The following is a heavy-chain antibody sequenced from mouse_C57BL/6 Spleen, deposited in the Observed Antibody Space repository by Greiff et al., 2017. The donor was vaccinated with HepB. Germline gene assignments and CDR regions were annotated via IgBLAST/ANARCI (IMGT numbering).Heavy chain of an antibody. V-gene: IGHV1-55*01. D-gene: IGHD2-4*01. CDR1: GYTFTSYW. J-gene: IGHJ3*01. CDR2: IYPGSGST. Sequence: QVQLQQPGAELVKPGASVKMSCKASGYTFTSYWITWVKQRPGQGLECIGDIYPGSGSTNYNEKFKSKATLTVDTSSSTAYMQLSSLTSEDSAVYYCAIYGYDYAGFAYWGQGTLVTVSA. CDR3: AIYGYDYAGFAY.